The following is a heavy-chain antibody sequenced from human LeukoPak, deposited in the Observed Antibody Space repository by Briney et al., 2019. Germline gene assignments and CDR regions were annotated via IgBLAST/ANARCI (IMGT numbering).Heavy chain of an antibody. CDR2: INSYGSIT. CDR3: ARGNYFDY. V-gene: IGHV3-74*01. J-gene: IGHJ4*02. CDR1: GFTFSNYW. Sequence: PGGSLRLSCAASGFTFSNYWMHWVRQAPGKGLVWVSHINSYGSITTYADSAKGRFTISRDNAKNTLYLQMNSLRAEDTAVYYCARGNYFDYWGQGTLVTVSS.